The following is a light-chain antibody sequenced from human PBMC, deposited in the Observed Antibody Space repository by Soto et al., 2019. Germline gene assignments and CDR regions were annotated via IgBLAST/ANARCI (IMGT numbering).Light chain of an antibody. CDR3: QQYGSSPGT. CDR2: GAS. CDR1: QSVSSSY. Sequence: EIVLTQSPGTLSLSPGERATLSCRASQSVSSSYLAWYRQKPGQAPRLLIYGASSRATGIPDRFSGSGSGTDFTLTISRLETEDFAVYYCQQYGSSPGTFGQGTKV. V-gene: IGKV3-20*01. J-gene: IGKJ1*01.